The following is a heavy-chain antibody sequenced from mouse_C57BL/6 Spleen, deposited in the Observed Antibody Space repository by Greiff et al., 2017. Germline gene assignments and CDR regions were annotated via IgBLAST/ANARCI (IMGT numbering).Heavy chain of an antibody. D-gene: IGHD2-3*01. CDR2: IRSKSNNYAT. CDR3: VRLPYDYGYFDV. Sequence: EVKLMESGGGLVQPKGSLKLSCAASGFSFNTYAMNWVRQAPGKGLEWVARIRSKSNNYATYYADSVKDRFTISRDDSESMLYLQMNNLKTEDTAMYYCVRLPYDYGYFDVWGTGTTVTVSS. CDR1: GFSFNTYA. J-gene: IGHJ1*03. V-gene: IGHV10-1*01.